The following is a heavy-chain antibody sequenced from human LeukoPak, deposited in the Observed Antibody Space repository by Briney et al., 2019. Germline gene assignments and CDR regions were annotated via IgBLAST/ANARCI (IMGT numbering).Heavy chain of an antibody. CDR2: ISGSGGST. CDR3: AKVLYCSSTSCYTGGFDY. CDR1: GFTFSSYA. V-gene: IGHV3-23*01. D-gene: IGHD2-2*02. J-gene: IGHJ4*02. Sequence: PGGSLRLSCAASGFTFSSYAMSWVRQAPGKGLEWVSAISGSGGSTYYADSVKGRFTISRDNSKNTLYLQMNSLRAEDTAVYYCAKVLYCSSTSCYTGGFDYWGQGTLVTVSS.